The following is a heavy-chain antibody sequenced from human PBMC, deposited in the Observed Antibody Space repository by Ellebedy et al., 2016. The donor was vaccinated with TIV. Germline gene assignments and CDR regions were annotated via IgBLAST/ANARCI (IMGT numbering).Heavy chain of an antibody. CDR2: VYYSGNT. Sequence: MPSETLSLTCTVSGDSVGRSNYYWGWIRQPPGKGLEWLGSVYYSGNTHYDPSLWGRVSISIDTSQNQFSLRLTSLTAAGTAVYYCARAYYNDYFDSWGQGIPVTVSS. D-gene: IGHD1-26*01. J-gene: IGHJ4*02. CDR1: GDSVGRSNYY. CDR3: ARAYYNDYFDS. V-gene: IGHV4-39*02.